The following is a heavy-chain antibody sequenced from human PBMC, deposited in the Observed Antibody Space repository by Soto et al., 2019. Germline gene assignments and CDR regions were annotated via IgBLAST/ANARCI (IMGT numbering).Heavy chain of an antibody. Sequence: QVQLQESGPGLVKPSQTLSLTCTVSGGSISSGGYYWSWIRQHPGKGLEWIGNIYYSGSNYYNPSVKSRGTIAVDPDKHQVSLKPSSVTAADTAVYYCARVCGGDCHNGMDVWGQGTTVTVSS. CDR1: GGSISSGGYY. CDR3: ARVCGGDCHNGMDV. V-gene: IGHV4-31*03. J-gene: IGHJ6*02. CDR2: IYYSGSN. D-gene: IGHD2-21*02.